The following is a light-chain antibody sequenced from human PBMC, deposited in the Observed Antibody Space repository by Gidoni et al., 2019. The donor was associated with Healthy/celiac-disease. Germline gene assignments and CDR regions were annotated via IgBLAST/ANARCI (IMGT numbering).Light chain of an antibody. CDR3: PQYGSSRMFT. CDR2: GAS. V-gene: IGKV3-20*01. Sequence: ESVLTQSPGTLSLYPGERATLSCSGSQSVRIGYLAWYQQKPGQAPRLLLYGASSRAAGIPDRFGGSGFGTAFILTISRLEPEDFALYYCPQYGSSRMFTFGPGTKVDIK. J-gene: IGKJ3*01. CDR1: QSVRIGY.